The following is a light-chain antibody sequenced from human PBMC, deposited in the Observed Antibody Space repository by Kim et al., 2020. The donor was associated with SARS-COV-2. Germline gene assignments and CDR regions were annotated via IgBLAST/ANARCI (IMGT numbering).Light chain of an antibody. CDR1: NNHVGNEG. J-gene: IGLJ2*01. CDR3: SAWDTSLRVWL. V-gene: IGLV10-54*01. CDR2: RNN. Sequence: QTDTLTCTGNNNHVGNEGATWLQQVQGHPPKLLSYRNNNRPSGISERLSASTSGNTASLTITGLQPEDEADYYCSAWDTSLRVWLFGGGTQLTVL.